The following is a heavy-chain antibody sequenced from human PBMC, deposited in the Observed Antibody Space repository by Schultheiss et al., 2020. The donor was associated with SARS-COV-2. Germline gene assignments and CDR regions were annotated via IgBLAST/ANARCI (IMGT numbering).Heavy chain of an antibody. CDR3: ARGEDYDYVWGSYLSFY. Sequence: GGSLRLSCAASGFTFSSYSMNWVRQAPGKGLEWVSSISSSSSYIYYADSVKGRFTISRDNAKNSLYLQMNSLRAEDTAVYYCARGEDYDYVWGSYLSFYWGQGTLVTVSS. CDR2: ISSSSSYI. V-gene: IGHV3-21*01. D-gene: IGHD3-16*01. CDR1: GFTFSSYS. J-gene: IGHJ4*02.